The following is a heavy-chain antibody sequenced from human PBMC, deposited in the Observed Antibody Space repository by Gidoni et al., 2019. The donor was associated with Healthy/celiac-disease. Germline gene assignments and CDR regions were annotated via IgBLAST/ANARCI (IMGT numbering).Heavy chain of an antibody. CDR2: INPNSGGT. V-gene: IGHV1-2*02. Sequence: QVQLVQSGAEVKKPGASVKVSCKASGYTFTGYYMHWVRQAPGQGLEWMGWINPNSGGTNYAQKFQGRVTMTRDTSISTAYMELSRLRSDDTAVYYCARKDTMVRGVQLPTGWFDPWGQGTLVTVSS. J-gene: IGHJ5*02. D-gene: IGHD3-10*01. CDR1: GYTFTGYY. CDR3: ARKDTMVRGVQLPTGWFDP.